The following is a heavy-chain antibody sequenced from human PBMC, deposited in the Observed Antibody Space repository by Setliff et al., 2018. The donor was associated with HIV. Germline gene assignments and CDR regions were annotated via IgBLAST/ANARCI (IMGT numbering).Heavy chain of an antibody. V-gene: IGHV3-48*03. J-gene: IGHJ4*02. Sequence: GGSLRLSCEGSGFTFSSYEMNWVRQAPGEGLEWLSYIGSAGDRTIYYADSVKGRFTISRDDSKNSLYLQMNSLRGEDTAVYYCAGSRGYFVKADWGQGTLVTVSS. D-gene: IGHD3-22*01. CDR3: AGSRGYFVKAD. CDR1: GFTFSSYE. CDR2: IGSAGDRTI.